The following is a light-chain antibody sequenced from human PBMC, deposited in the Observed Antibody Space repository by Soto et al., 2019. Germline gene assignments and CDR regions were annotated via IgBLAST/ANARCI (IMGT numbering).Light chain of an antibody. V-gene: IGKV3-11*01. CDR2: ATL. J-gene: IGKJ4*01. CDR1: QSVGTY. CDR3: QHRRDSPT. Sequence: EIVLTQSPATLSLSPGERATLSCRASQSVGTYLAWYQQKPGQAPRLLIYATLNRATGIPARFSGSGSGTDFTLTISSLEPEDFAVYYCQHRRDSPTFGGGTKVEIK.